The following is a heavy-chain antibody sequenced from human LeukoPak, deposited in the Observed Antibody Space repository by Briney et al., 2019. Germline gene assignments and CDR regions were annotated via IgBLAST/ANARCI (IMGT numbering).Heavy chain of an antibody. Sequence: GGSLRLSCAASGFTLSNSSMSWVRQAPGKGLEWVANIKQDGTGKYYVDSVKGRFTISRDNARNSLYLQMNSLRAEDTAVYHGARAARWGQGTLVTVSS. CDR1: GFTLSNSS. J-gene: IGHJ4*02. V-gene: IGHV3-7*04. CDR3: ARAAR. CDR2: IKQDGTGK.